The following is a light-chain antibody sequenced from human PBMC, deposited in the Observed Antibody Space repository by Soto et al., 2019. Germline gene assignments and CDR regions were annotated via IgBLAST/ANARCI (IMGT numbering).Light chain of an antibody. V-gene: IGKV3-11*01. CDR1: QSFRGL. CDR2: DAY. J-gene: IGKJ5*01. Sequence: EVVLTRAPVTLSVSPGEIATLSCRASQSFRGLLAWYQQKPGQAPRLLIYDAYNRATGIPPRFSGSGSGTDFTLTISSLEPEDSAVYYCQQRHMWPITFGQGTRLEIK. CDR3: QQRHMWPIT.